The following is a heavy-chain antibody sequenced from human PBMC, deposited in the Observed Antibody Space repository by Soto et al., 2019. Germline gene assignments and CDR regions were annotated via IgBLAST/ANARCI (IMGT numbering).Heavy chain of an antibody. CDR1: GGSISGYY. D-gene: IGHD2-21*02. J-gene: IGHJ6*02. Sequence: SETLSLTCTVSGGSISGYYWSLIRQPPGKGLEWIGYMYNTGSTVYNPSFKSRVTISVDTSKNQFSLKLNSVTAADTAVYYCARDLWGYCGTDCYPLDVWGQGTTVTVSS. CDR2: MYNTGST. CDR3: ARDLWGYCGTDCYPLDV. V-gene: IGHV4-59*01.